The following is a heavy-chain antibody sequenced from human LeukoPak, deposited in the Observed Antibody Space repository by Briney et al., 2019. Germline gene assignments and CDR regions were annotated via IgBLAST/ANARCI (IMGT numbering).Heavy chain of an antibody. V-gene: IGHV4-31*03. D-gene: IGHD2-21*02. Sequence: TLSLTCPVSGDSISSGGYYWTWMRQHPGKGLEWIGNIFTSGNTYYNPSLKGRVFTSVDTSKSQFSLRLTSVSAADTAVYYCARATLRGDPFDFWGQEIQVTVSS. CDR3: ARATLRGDPFDF. J-gene: IGHJ4*02. CDR2: IFTSGNT. CDR1: GDSISSGGYY.